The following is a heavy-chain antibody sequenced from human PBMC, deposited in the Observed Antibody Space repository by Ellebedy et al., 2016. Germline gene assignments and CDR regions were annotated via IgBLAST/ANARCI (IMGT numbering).Heavy chain of an antibody. D-gene: IGHD3-22*01. J-gene: IGHJ3*02. CDR1: GGSISSSSYY. V-gene: IGHV4-39*02. CDR3: ARDYDSSGYYATDI. CDR2: IYYSGST. Sequence: SETLSLTCTVSGGSISSSSYYWGWIRQPPGKGLEWIGSIYYSGSTYYNPSLKSRVTISVDTSKNQFSLKLSSVTAADTAVYYCARDYDSSGYYATDIWGQGTMVTVSS.